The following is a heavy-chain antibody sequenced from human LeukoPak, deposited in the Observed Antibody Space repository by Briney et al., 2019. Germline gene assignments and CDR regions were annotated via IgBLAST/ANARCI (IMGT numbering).Heavy chain of an antibody. CDR1: GFTFRSYG. Sequence: GGSLRLSCAASGFTFRSYGMHLVRQAPGKGLEWVSFIRYDGSNQYYADSVKSRFTISRDNSNNTLYLQMNSLRPDDTAVYFCARGFGESHFDYWGQGTLVTVSS. D-gene: IGHD3-16*01. CDR2: IRYDGSNQ. J-gene: IGHJ4*02. CDR3: ARGFGESHFDY. V-gene: IGHV3-30*02.